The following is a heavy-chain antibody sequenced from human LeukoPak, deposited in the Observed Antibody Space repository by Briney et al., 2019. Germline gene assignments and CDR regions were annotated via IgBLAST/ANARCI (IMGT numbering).Heavy chain of an antibody. J-gene: IGHJ4*02. Sequence: ASVKVSCKASGYTFTSYGISWVRQAPGQGLEWMGWISAYNGNTNYAQKLQGRVTMTTDTSTSTAYMELRSLRSDDTAVYYCAILNYGSGSYYMVDYWGQGTLVTVSS. D-gene: IGHD3-10*01. CDR1: GYTFTSYG. CDR2: ISAYNGNT. V-gene: IGHV1-18*01. CDR3: AILNYGSGSYYMVDY.